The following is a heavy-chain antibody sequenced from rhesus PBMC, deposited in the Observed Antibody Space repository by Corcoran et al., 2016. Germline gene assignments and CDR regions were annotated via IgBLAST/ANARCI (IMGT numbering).Heavy chain of an antibody. CDR2: IGGNSANT. CDR1: DGSVSGYYY. J-gene: IGHJ5-2*02. V-gene: IGHV4-73*01. D-gene: IGHD4-23*01. Sequence: QVKLQQWGEGLVKASETLSLTCAVYDGSVSGYYYWNWIRQPPGKGLEWIGYIGGNSANTNYSPSLQNRVTTSKDTSKNQFSLKVRFVTAADTAVYYCARNTRYSKFVRTISSFDVWGRGFLVTVSS. CDR3: ARNTRYSKFVRTISSFDV.